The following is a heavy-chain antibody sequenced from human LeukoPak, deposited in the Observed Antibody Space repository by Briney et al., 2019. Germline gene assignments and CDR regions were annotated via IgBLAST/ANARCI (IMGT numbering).Heavy chain of an antibody. CDR3: ARVGTGSWYFDL. J-gene: IGHJ2*01. D-gene: IGHD3-10*01. CDR2: INTDGSSP. CDR1: GFTFSAYW. V-gene: IGHV3-74*01. Sequence: GGSLRLSCAASGFTFSAYWMHWVRQAPGKGLVWVSRINTDGSSPTYAASVKGRFTISRDNAKNTVYLQMNSLRAEDTAVYYCARVGTGSWYFDLWGRGTLVTFSS.